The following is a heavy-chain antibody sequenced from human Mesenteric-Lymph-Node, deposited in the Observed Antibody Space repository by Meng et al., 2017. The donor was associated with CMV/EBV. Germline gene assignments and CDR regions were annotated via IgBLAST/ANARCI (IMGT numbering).Heavy chain of an antibody. J-gene: IGHJ4*02. Sequence: QVQLVQSGAEVKKPGASVKVSCKASGYTFSSYAMHWVRQAPGQRLEWMGWINIVEDKTKTSQNFQGRVTLTRDTSANTAYMELSSLRSDDTAVYYCARTNNWGFDYWGQGTWSPSPQ. CDR2: INIVEDKT. V-gene: IGHV1-3*04. CDR1: GYTFSSYA. CDR3: ARTNNWGFDY. D-gene: IGHD3-16*01.